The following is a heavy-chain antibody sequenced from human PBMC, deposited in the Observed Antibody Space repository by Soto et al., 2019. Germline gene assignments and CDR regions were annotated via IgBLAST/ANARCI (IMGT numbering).Heavy chain of an antibody. J-gene: IGHJ6*02. CDR3: AKDRGVVPAAPSDYYYYGMDV. CDR1: GFTFSSYG. V-gene: IGHV3-30*18. Sequence: QPGGSLRLSCAASGFTFSSYGMHWVRQAPGKGLEWVAVISYDGSNKYYADSVKGRFTISRDNSKNTLYLQMNSLRAEDTAVYYCAKDRGVVPAAPSDYYYYGMDVWGQGTTVTVSS. CDR2: ISYDGSNK. D-gene: IGHD2-2*01.